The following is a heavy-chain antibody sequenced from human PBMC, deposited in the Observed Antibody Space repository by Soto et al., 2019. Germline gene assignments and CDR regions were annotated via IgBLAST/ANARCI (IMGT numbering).Heavy chain of an antibody. J-gene: IGHJ6*02. D-gene: IGHD1-26*01. CDR1: GYNFTNYW. Sequence: LGESLKISCKGSGYNFTNYWIGWVRQMPGKGLEWMGIIYPGDSDTRYSPSFRGQVTISADKSISAAYLQWSSLKASDTAMYYCSRQEGATVLFYYGMDVWGQGTTVTVPS. CDR2: IYPGDSDT. CDR3: SRQEGATVLFYYGMDV. V-gene: IGHV5-51*01.